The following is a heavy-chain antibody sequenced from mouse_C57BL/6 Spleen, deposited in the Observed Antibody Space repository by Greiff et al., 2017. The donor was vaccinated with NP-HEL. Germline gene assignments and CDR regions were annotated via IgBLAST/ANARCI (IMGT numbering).Heavy chain of an antibody. CDR1: GYTFTGYW. J-gene: IGHJ4*01. CDR3: ARWGNFYDYDGNYAMDY. CDR2: ILPGSGST. V-gene: IGHV1-9*01. D-gene: IGHD2-4*01. Sequence: QVQLKESGAELMKPGASVKLSCKATGYTFTGYWIEWVKQRPGHGLEWIGEILPGSGSTNYNEKFKGKATFTADTSSNTAYMQLSSLTTEDSAIYYCARWGNFYDYDGNYAMDYWGQGTSVTVSS.